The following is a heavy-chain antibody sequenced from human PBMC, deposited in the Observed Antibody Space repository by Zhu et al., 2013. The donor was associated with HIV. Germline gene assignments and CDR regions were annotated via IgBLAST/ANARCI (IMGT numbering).Heavy chain of an antibody. CDR3: ARAIGYVRGEDRHKATLDYFYGMDV. V-gene: IGHV1-2*02. CDR1: GYSFTGHL. J-gene: IGHJ6*02. CDR2: INPYTGVT. D-gene: IGHD3-10*02. Sequence: QVMLVQSGAEVKNPGASVKVSCKASGYSFTGHLIYWARQVSGQGLEWVGWINPYTGVTQSSLSFQGRLSMTRDTSINTVFMEIRSLTSADTAIYYCARAIGYVRGEDRHKATLDYFYGMDVWGQGTTVIVSS.